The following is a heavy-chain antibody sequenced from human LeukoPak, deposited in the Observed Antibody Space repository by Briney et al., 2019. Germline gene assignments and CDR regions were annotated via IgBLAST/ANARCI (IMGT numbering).Heavy chain of an antibody. D-gene: IGHD6-13*01. V-gene: IGHV3-48*04. Sequence: QPGGSLRLSCAASGFPFSSYSMNWVRQAPGKGLEWVSYISSSSSTIYYADSVKGRFTISRDNAKNSLYLQMNSLRAEDTAVYYCARGVSIAAAGSRYYYYGMDVWGQGTTVTVSS. J-gene: IGHJ6*02. CDR3: ARGVSIAAAGSRYYYYGMDV. CDR2: ISSSSSTI. CDR1: GFPFSSYS.